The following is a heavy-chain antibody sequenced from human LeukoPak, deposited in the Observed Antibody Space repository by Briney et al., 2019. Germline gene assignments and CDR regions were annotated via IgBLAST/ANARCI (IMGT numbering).Heavy chain of an antibody. J-gene: IGHJ4*02. CDR1: GFTFSSYG. CDR3: ARHTTVDTAMVIGY. CDR2: IWYDGSNK. D-gene: IGHD5-18*01. V-gene: IGHV3-33*01. Sequence: GGSLRLSCAASGFTFSSYGMHWVRQAPGKGLEWVAVIWYDGSNKYYADSVKGRFTISRDNSKNTLYLQMNSLRAEDTAVYYCARHTTVDTAMVIGYWGQGTLVTVST.